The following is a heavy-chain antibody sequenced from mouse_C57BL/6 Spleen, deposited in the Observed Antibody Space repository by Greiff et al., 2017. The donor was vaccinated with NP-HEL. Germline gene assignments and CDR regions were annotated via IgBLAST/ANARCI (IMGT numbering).Heavy chain of an antibody. CDR3: ARGDDYDYFDY. CDR1: GYAFTNYL. J-gene: IGHJ2*01. Sequence: QVQLQQSGAELVRPGTSVKVSCKASGYAFTNYLIEWVKQRPGQGLEWIGVINPGSGGTNYNEKFKGKATLTADKSSSTAYMQLSSLTSEDSAVYFCARGDDYDYFDYWGQGTTLTVSS. V-gene: IGHV1-54*01. D-gene: IGHD2-4*01. CDR2: INPGSGGT.